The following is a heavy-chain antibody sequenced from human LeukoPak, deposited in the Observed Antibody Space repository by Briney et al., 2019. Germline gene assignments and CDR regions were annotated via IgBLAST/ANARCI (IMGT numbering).Heavy chain of an antibody. J-gene: IGHJ3*02. Sequence: GASVKVSCKASGFTFINSAMQWVRQARGQRLEWIGWIVVGSGNTNYAQKFQERVTITRDMSTSTAYMELSSLRSEDTAVYYCAADQDIVVVTAIDAFDIWGQGTMVTVSS. CDR3: AADQDIVVVTAIDAFDI. CDR1: GFTFINSA. V-gene: IGHV1-58*02. CDR2: IVVGSGNT. D-gene: IGHD2-21*02.